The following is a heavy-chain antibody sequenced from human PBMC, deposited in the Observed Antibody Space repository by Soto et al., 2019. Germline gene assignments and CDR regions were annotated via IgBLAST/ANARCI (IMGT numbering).Heavy chain of an antibody. CDR3: ARDIAGGGWFAP. CDR1: GYTFTSYA. D-gene: IGHD6-13*01. V-gene: IGHV1-3*01. CDR2: INAGNGNT. Sequence: ASVKVSCKASGYTFTSYAMHWVRQAPGQRLEWMGWINAGNGNTKYSQKFQGRVTITRDTSASTAYMELSSLRSEDTAVYYCARDIAGGGWFAPGGQGTLVTVSS. J-gene: IGHJ5*02.